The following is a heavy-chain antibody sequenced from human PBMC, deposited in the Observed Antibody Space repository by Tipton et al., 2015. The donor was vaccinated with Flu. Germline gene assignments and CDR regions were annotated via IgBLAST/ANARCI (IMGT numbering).Heavy chain of an antibody. V-gene: IGHV4-38-2*02. CDR2: IHYSGSP. CDR1: RDSMRSDYF. Sequence: LRLSCTVSRDSMRSDYFWGWIRQAPGKGLEWIGNIHYSGSPHYNPSLKSRVTISIDTSKNQFSLRLSSVTAADTAVYCCARRDYSNYVSVPKNWFDPWSQGTLVTVSS. D-gene: IGHD4-11*01. CDR3: ARRDYSNYVSVPKNWFDP. J-gene: IGHJ5*02.